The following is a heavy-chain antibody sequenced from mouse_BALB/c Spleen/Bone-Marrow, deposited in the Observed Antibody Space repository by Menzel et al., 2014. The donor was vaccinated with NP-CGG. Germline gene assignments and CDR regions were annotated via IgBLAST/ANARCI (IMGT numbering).Heavy chain of an antibody. CDR2: INPYNDGT. Sequence: VQLQQSGPELVKPGASVKMSCKASGYTFTSYVMHWVKQKPGQGLEWIGYINPYNDGTKYNEKFKGKATLTSDKSSSTAYMELSSLTSEDSAVYYCARRDYYGSSSYWYFDVWGAGTTVTVSS. J-gene: IGHJ1*01. D-gene: IGHD1-1*01. V-gene: IGHV1-14*01. CDR3: ARRDYYGSSSYWYFDV. CDR1: GYTFTSYV.